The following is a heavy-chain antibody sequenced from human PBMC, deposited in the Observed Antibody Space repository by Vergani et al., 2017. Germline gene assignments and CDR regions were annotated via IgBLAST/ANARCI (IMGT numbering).Heavy chain of an antibody. D-gene: IGHD3-10*01. CDR3: ARLRFGFYYFDY. J-gene: IGHJ4*02. CDR2: INHSGST. Sequence: QVQLQQWGAGLLKPSETLSLTCAVYGGSFSGYYWSWIRQPPGKGLEWIGEINHSGSTYYNPSLKSRVTISVDTSKNQFSLKLSSVTAADTAVYYCARLRFGFYYFDYWGQGTLVTVSS. V-gene: IGHV4-34*01. CDR1: GGSFSGYY.